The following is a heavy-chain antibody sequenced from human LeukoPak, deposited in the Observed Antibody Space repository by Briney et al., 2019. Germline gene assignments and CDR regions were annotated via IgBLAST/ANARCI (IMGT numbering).Heavy chain of an antibody. D-gene: IGHD6-19*01. CDR1: GYTFTGYY. J-gene: IGHJ4*02. CDR2: INPNSGGT. V-gene: IGHV1-2*06. CDR3: ARARVAVAGLWNY. Sequence: ASVKVSCKASGYTFTGYYMHWVRQAPGQGLEWMGRINPNSGGTNYAQKFQGRVTMTRDTSTSTVYMELSSLRSEDTAVYYCARARVAVAGLWNYWGQGTLVTVSS.